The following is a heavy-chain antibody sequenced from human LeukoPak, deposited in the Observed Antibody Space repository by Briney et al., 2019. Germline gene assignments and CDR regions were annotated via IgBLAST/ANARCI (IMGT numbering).Heavy chain of an antibody. CDR1: GYTFTSYG. Sequence: ASVKVSCKASGYTFTSYGISWVRQAPGQGLEWMGWISAYNGNTNYAQMLQGRVTMTTDTSTSTAYMELRSLRSDDTAVYYCARVGEPDTGIAAAGTDAYYYYGMDVWGQGTTVTVSS. CDR3: ARVGEPDTGIAAAGTDAYYYYGMDV. D-gene: IGHD6-13*01. CDR2: ISAYNGNT. J-gene: IGHJ6*02. V-gene: IGHV1-18*01.